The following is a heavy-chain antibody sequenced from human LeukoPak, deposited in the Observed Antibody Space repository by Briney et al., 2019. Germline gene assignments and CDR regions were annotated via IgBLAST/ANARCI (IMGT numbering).Heavy chain of an antibody. CDR1: GFTFSSYE. J-gene: IGHJ4*02. D-gene: IGHD3-22*01. CDR2: ISSSGSTI. V-gene: IGHV3-48*03. Sequence: GGSLRLSCAASGFTFSSYEMNWVRQAPGKGLDWVSYISSSGSTIYYADSVKGRFTISRDNAKNSLYLQMNSLRTEDTAVYYCARDYYDSSGYLDYWGQGTLVTVSS. CDR3: ARDYYDSSGYLDY.